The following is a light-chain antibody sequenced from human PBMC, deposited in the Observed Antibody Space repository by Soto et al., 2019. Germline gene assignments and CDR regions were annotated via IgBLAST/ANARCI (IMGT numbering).Light chain of an antibody. J-gene: IGKJ1*01. CDR2: GAS. CDR3: QQYGSSPWT. Sequence: EMVLTQSPGTLSLSPGERATLSCRASQSVSSSYLAWYQQKPGQAPRLLIYGASSRATGIPERFSGSGSGTEFTLTISGLEPEHFAVYYFQQYGSSPWTFGQGTMVEMK. CDR1: QSVSSSY. V-gene: IGKV3-20*01.